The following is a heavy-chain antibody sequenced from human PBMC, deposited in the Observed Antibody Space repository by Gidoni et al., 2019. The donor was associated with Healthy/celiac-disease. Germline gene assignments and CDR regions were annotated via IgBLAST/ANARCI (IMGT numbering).Heavy chain of an antibody. CDR1: GFTFSSYW. Sequence: EVQLVESGGGLVQPGGSLRLSCAASGFTFSSYWMSWVRHAPGKGLEWVANIKQDGSEKYYVDSVKGRFTISRDNAKNSLYLQMNSLGAEDTAVYYCAREGSSSLISAFDIWGQGTMVTVSS. CDR2: IKQDGSEK. J-gene: IGHJ3*02. D-gene: IGHD6-6*01. CDR3: AREGSSSLISAFDI. V-gene: IGHV3-7*03.